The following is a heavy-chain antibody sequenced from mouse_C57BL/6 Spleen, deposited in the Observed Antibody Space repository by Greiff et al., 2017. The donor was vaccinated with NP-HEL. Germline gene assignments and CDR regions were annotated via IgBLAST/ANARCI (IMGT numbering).Heavy chain of an antibody. CDR3: ARSLGLYWYFDV. CDR2: IHPNSGST. Sequence: QVQLQQSGAELVKPGASVKLSCKASGYTFTSYWMHWVKQRPGQGLEWIGMIHPNSGSTNYNEKFKSKATLTVDKSSSTAYMQLSSLTSEDSAVYYCARSLGLYWYFDVWGTGTTVTVSS. V-gene: IGHV1-64*01. J-gene: IGHJ1*03. CDR1: GYTFTSYW.